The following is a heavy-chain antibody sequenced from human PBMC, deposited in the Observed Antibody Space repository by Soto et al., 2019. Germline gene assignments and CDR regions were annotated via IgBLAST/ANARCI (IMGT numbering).Heavy chain of an antibody. CDR2: ISSNSAYI. CDR1: GFTFRSFT. J-gene: IGHJ5*02. CDR3: TRDASRDSSARGWFDP. D-gene: IGHD6-13*01. V-gene: IGHV3-21*01. Sequence: GGSLRLSCAASGFTFRSFTMNWVRQAPGKGLEWVSTISSNSAYIYYTDALRGHFTISRDNAKNSLHLQMNSLRAEDTAVYYCTRDASRDSSARGWFDPWGPGTLVTV.